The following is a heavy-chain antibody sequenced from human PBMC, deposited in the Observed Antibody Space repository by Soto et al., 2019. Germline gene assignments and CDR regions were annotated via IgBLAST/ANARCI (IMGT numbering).Heavy chain of an antibody. Sequence: TYTVSGGYIIDLDGSWIRQTPGKGLEWIGYIYYSGSTNYNPSLKSRVTISVDTSKNQFSLKLSSVTAADTAVYYCAGGPYDFWSGYSLDVCGQGSIVT. J-gene: IGHJ6*02. D-gene: IGHD3-3*01. CDR1: GGYIIDLD. V-gene: IGHV4-59*11. CDR2: IYYSGST. CDR3: AGGPYDFWSGYSLDV.